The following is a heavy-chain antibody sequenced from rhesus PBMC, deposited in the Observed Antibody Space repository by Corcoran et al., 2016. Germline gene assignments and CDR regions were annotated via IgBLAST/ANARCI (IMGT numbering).Heavy chain of an antibody. D-gene: IGHD2-27*01. J-gene: IGHJ4*01. CDR3: ARYRPYFSYFDY. CDR1: GGSISRSHW. Sequence: QVQLQESGPAVVTPSETLSLTCAVSGGSISRSHWWSWIRQSPGQGLEWIGGIYGSGGSTEYNPSLKSRVTISIDTSKNQFSLKLSSVTAADTAVYYCARYRPYFSYFDYWGQGVLVTVSS. CDR2: IYGSGGST. V-gene: IGHV4-93*02.